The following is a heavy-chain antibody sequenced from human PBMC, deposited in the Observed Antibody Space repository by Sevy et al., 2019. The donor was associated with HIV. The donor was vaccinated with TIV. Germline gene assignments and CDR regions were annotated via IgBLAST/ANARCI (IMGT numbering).Heavy chain of an antibody. CDR2: INPNSGGT. J-gene: IGHJ6*02. V-gene: IGHV1-2*02. Sequence: ASVKVSCKASGYTFTGYYMHWVRQAPGQGLEWMGWINPNSGGTNYAQKFQGRVTMTRDTSISTAYMELGRLRSDDTAVYYCARDLIVVVPAAINPNYDYYYGMDVWGQGTTVTVSS. CDR1: GYTFTGYY. CDR3: ARDLIVVVPAAINPNYDYYYGMDV. D-gene: IGHD2-2*01.